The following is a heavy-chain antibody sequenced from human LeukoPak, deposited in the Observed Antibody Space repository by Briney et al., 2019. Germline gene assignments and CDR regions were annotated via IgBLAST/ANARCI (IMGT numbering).Heavy chain of an antibody. CDR2: IYTSGST. Sequence: PSQTLSLTCTVSGVSISSGSYYWGWLRQPAGKGLEWIVRIYTSGSTNDNPSVERRITITVDTSNNHFSLKLSSVTAAHTAVYYCARQTWDTAQWDYSGQGTLVTVSS. D-gene: IGHD5-18*01. CDR1: GVSISSGSYY. J-gene: IGHJ4*02. CDR3: ARQTWDTAQWDY. V-gene: IGHV4-61*02.